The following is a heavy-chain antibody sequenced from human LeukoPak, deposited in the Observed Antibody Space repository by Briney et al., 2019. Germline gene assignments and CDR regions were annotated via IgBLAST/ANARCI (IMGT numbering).Heavy chain of an antibody. CDR1: GYTFTAYY. Sequence: ASVKVSCKASGYTFTAYYLHWVRQAPGQGLEWMGWISAYTGNRNYAQKFQDRVSMTIDTPTRTAYMELTNLRSDDTAVYYCARRDGWELSPSDYWGQGTLVIVSS. D-gene: IGHD1-26*01. J-gene: IGHJ4*02. V-gene: IGHV1-18*04. CDR3: ARRDGWELSPSDY. CDR2: ISAYTGNR.